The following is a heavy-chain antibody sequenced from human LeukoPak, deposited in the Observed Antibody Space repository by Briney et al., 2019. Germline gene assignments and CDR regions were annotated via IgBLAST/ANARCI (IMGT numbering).Heavy chain of an antibody. D-gene: IGHD3-10*01. J-gene: IGHJ6*02. V-gene: IGHV3-30-3*01. CDR2: ISYDGTNK. CDR3: ARDGSLYYGSGTDYYGMDV. Sequence: PGGSLRLSCTASGFTFSTYAMHWVRRAPGKGLEWVAVISYDGTNKYYADSMKGRFTISRDNSKNPLYLQMNSLRAEDTAVYYCARDGSLYYGSGTDYYGMDVWGQGTTVTVSS. CDR1: GFTFSTYA.